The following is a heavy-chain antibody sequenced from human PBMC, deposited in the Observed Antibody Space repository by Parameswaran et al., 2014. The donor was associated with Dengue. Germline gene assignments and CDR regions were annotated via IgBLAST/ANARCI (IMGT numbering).Heavy chain of an antibody. V-gene: IGHV4-4*02. CDR2: IYHSGST. CDR3: ARSLGGYWEGFDY. Sequence: WIRQPPGKGLEWIGEIYHSGSTKYNPSLKSRVTISVDKSKNQFSLKLSSVTAADTAVYYCARSLGGYWEGFDYWGQGTLVTVSS. J-gene: IGHJ4*02. D-gene: IGHD3-22*01.